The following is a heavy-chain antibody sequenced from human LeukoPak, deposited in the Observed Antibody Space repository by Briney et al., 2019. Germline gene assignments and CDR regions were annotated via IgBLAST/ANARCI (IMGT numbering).Heavy chain of an antibody. Sequence: ASVKVSCKASGYTFTSCYMHWVRQAPGQGLEWMGIINPSGGSTSYAQKFQGRVTMTRDTSTSTVYMELSSLRSEDTAVYYCARTSLGTIYYYYMDVWGKGTTVTVSS. J-gene: IGHJ6*03. D-gene: IGHD2-2*01. V-gene: IGHV1-46*01. CDR2: INPSGGST. CDR1: GYTFTSCY. CDR3: ARTSLGTIYYYYMDV.